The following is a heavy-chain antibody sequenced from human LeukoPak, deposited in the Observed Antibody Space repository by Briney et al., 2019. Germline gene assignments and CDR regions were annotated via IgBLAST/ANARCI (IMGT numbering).Heavy chain of an antibody. V-gene: IGHV1-2*02. CDR1: GYTFTGYY. CDR3: ARDYCSGGSCSIDY. Sequence: ASVKVSCKASGYTFTGYYMHWARQAPGQGLEWMGWINPNSGGTNYAQKFQGRVTMTRDTSISTAYMELSRLRSDDTAVYYCARDYCSGGSCSIDYWGQGTLVTVSS. D-gene: IGHD2-15*01. J-gene: IGHJ4*02. CDR2: INPNSGGT.